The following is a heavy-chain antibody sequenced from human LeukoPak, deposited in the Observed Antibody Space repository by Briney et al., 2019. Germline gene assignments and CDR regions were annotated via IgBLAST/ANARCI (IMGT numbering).Heavy chain of an antibody. Sequence: GESLQISCKGSGYSFTSYWIGWVRQMPGKGLEWMGIIYPGDSDTRYSPSFQGQVTISADKSISTAYLQWSSLKASDTAMYYCARHVYHGGSWHRGFDYWGQGTLVTVSS. CDR2: IYPGDSDT. CDR1: GYSFTSYW. V-gene: IGHV5-51*01. J-gene: IGHJ4*02. D-gene: IGHD2-15*01. CDR3: ARHVYHGGSWHRGFDY.